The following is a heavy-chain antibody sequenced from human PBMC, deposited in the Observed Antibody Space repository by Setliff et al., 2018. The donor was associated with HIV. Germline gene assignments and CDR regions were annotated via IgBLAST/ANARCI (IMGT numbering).Heavy chain of an antibody. D-gene: IGHD7-27*01. CDR2: INPTGGST. CDR1: GYTFTSYY. J-gene: IGHJ4*02. CDR3: ARIDNNWGSAN. Sequence: VKVSCKASGYTFTSYYIYWVRQAPGQGLEWMGIINPTGGSTSYAQKFQGRVTITTDRSAATVYMELSSLTSEDTAVYYCARIDNNWGSANWGQGTLVTVSS. V-gene: IGHV1-46*01.